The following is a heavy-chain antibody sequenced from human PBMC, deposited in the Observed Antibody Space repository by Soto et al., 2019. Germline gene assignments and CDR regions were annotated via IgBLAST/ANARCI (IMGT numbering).Heavy chain of an antibody. J-gene: IGHJ6*02. V-gene: IGHV4-34*01. CDR3: ARNYGSGSYDYYYGMDV. CDR2: INHSGST. Sequence: PSETLSLTCTVSGGSISSYYWSWIRRPPGKGLEWIGEINHSGSTNYNPSLKSRVTISVDTSKNQFSLKLSSVTAADTAVYYCARNYGSGSYDYYYGMDVWGQGTTVTVSS. D-gene: IGHD3-10*01. CDR1: GGSISSYY.